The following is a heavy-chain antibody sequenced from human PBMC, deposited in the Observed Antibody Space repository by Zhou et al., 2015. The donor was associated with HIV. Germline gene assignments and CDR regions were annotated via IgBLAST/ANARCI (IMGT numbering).Heavy chain of an antibody. D-gene: IGHD3-10*01. CDR3: ACSRDQYGSGSHY. CDR2: IIPILGIA. Sequence: QVQLVQSGAEVKKPGSSVKVSCKASGGTFSSYTISWVRQAPGQGLEWMGRIIPILGIANYAQKFQGRVTITADKSTSTAYMELSSLRSEDTAVYYCACSRDQYGSGSHYWGQGTLVTVSS. CDR1: GGTFSSYT. V-gene: IGHV1-69*02. J-gene: IGHJ4*02.